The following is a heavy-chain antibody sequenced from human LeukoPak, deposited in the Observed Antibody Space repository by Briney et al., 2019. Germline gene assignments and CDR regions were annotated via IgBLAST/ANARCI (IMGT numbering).Heavy chain of an antibody. Sequence: PGGPLRLSCGACGFPYSSYRMNEVGQAPGKRLEGVSSFSSSSSYIYYADSVKGRFTISRDNAKNTLYLQMNSLRAEDTAVYYCARDPCGRMNSSGYTVNYWGQGTLVTVSS. CDR3: ARDPCGRMNSSGYTVNY. CDR2: FSSSSSYI. D-gene: IGHD3-22*01. CDR1: GFPYSSYR. V-gene: IGHV3-21*01. J-gene: IGHJ4*02.